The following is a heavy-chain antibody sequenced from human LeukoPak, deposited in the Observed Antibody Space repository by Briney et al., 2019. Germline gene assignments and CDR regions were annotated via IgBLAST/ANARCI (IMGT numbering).Heavy chain of an antibody. J-gene: IGHJ4*02. CDR3: AREPEMPTLGL. D-gene: IGHD5-24*01. V-gene: IGHV3-7*04. CDR2: IKQDGSEK. CDR1: GFTFSGHW. Sequence: GGSLRLSCAPSGFTFSGHWMNAVRQAPGKGLEWVANIKQDGSEKYYVDSVKGRFTISRDNAKKSLYLQMNSLRAEDTAVYYCAREPEMPTLGLGGQGTLVTVSS.